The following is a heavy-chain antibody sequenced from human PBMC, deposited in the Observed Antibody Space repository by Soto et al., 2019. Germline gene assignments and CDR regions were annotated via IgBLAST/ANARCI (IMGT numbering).Heavy chain of an antibody. V-gene: IGHV1-2*04. CDR1: GYTFTGYY. CDR3: ARGMQRRCSSTSCYVEDYYYYGMDV. J-gene: IGHJ6*02. D-gene: IGHD2-2*01. CDR2: INPNSGGT. Sequence: ASVKVSCKASGYTFTGYYMHWVRQAPGQGLEWMGWINPNSGGTNYAQKFQGWVTMTRDTSISTAYMELSRLRSDDTAVYYCARGMQRRCSSTSCYVEDYYYYGMDVWGQGTTVTVSS.